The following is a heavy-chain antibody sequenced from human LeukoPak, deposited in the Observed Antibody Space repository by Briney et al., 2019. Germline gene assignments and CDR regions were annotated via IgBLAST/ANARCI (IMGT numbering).Heavy chain of an antibody. CDR3: ARGPLGEYDY. Sequence: SETLSLTCTVSGGSISSGSYYWSWIRQPAGKGLEWIGRIYTSGSTNYNPSLKSRVTISVDTSKNQFSLKLSSVTAADTAVYYCARGPLGEYDYWGQGTLVTVSS. D-gene: IGHD3-16*01. CDR1: GGSISSGSYY. V-gene: IGHV4-61*02. CDR2: IYTSGST. J-gene: IGHJ4*02.